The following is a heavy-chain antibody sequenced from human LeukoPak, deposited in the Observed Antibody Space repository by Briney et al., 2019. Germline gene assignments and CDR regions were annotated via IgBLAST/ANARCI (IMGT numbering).Heavy chain of an antibody. D-gene: IGHD6-13*01. CDR1: GLTFTTMP. Sequence: PGGSLKPSFPPPGLTFTTMPLSGSRQAPGKGLDWVSAISGSRGSTYYADSVKGRFTISRDNSKNTLYLQMNSLRAEDTAVYFCAKDWAVAAAGLFDYWGQGTLVTVSS. V-gene: IGHV3-23*01. J-gene: IGHJ4*02. CDR2: ISGSRGST. CDR3: AKDWAVAAAGLFDY.